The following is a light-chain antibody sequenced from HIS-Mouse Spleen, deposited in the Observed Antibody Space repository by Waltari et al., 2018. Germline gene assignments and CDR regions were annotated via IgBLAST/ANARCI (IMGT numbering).Light chain of an antibody. CDR3: MQALQTPIT. V-gene: IGKV2-28*01. J-gene: IGKJ5*01. Sequence: DIVMTQSPLSLPVTPGEPASISCRSSQSLRHSNRYHYLDWYLQKPGQSPQLLIYLGSNRASGVPDRFSGSGSGTDFTLKISRVEAEDVGVYYCMQALQTPITFGQGTRLEIK. CDR1: QSLRHSNRYHY. CDR2: LGS.